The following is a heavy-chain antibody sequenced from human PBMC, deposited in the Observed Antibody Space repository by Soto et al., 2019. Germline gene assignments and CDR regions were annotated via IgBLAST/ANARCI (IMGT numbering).Heavy chain of an antibody. CDR1: GFTFDDYA. D-gene: IGHD2-2*01. CDR3: AKDLNHNIVVVPAAIQSPYGMDV. J-gene: IGHJ6*02. CDR2: ISWNSGSI. V-gene: IGHV3-9*01. Sequence: QPGGSLRLSCAASGFTFDDYAMHWVRQAPGKGLEWVSGISWNSGSIGYADSVKGRFTISRDNAKNSLYLQMNSLRAEDTALYYCAKDLNHNIVVVPAAIQSPYGMDVWGQGTTVTVSS.